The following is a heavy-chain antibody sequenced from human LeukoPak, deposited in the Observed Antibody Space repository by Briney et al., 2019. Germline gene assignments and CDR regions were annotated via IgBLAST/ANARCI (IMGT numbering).Heavy chain of an antibody. CDR1: GGTFSSYA. D-gene: IGHD6-13*01. CDR2: IIPIFGTA. V-gene: IGHV1-69*13. J-gene: IGHJ4*02. CDR3: ARAGDSSSWYGNY. Sequence: SVKLSCNASGGTFSSYAISWVRQAPAQGLEWMGGIIPIFGTANYAQKFQGRVTITADESTSTAYMELSSRRSEDTAVYYCARAGDSSSWYGNYWGQGTLVTVSS.